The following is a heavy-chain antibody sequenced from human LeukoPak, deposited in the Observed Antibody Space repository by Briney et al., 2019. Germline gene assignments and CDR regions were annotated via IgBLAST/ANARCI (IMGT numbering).Heavy chain of an antibody. Sequence: GGSLRLPCAASGFTFSNYAMHWVRQTPGKGLEWVAVISYDGSNKYYADSVKGRFTISRDNSENTLYLQINSLRLEDSALYYCVRGSVAVAGPTDYWGQGTLVTVPS. CDR2: ISYDGSNK. D-gene: IGHD6-19*01. V-gene: IGHV3-30*04. CDR3: VRGSVAVAGPTDY. J-gene: IGHJ4*02. CDR1: GFTFSNYA.